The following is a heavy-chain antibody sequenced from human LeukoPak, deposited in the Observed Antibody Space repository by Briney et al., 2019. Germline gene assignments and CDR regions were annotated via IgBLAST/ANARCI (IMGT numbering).Heavy chain of an antibody. CDR2: ISGSGGST. CDR3: AKGAYSSGWYGRYDFDY. V-gene: IGHV3-23*01. D-gene: IGHD6-19*01. Sequence: GGSLRLSCAAYGFTFSSYAMSWVRQAPGKGLEWVSAISGSGGSTYYADSVKGRFTISRDNSKNTLYLQMNSLRAEYTAVYYGAKGAYSSGWYGRYDFDYWGQGTLVTVAS. CDR1: GFTFSSYA. J-gene: IGHJ4*02.